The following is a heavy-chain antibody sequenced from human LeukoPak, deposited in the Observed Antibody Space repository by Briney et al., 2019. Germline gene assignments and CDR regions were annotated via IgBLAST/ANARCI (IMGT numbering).Heavy chain of an antibody. V-gene: IGHV3-30*04. D-gene: IGHD3-10*01. CDR3: ARLTMVRGVLFDY. J-gene: IGHJ4*02. Sequence: PGRSLRLSCAASGFTFSSYAMHWVRQAPGKGLEWVAVISYDGSNKCYADSVKGRFTISRDNSKNTLYLQMNSLRAEDTAVYYCARLTMVRGVLFDYWGQGTLVTVSS. CDR2: ISYDGSNK. CDR1: GFTFSSYA.